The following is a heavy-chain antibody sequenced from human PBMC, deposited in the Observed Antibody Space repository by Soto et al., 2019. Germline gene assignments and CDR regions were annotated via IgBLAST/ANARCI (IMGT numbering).Heavy chain of an antibody. D-gene: IGHD5-12*01. V-gene: IGHV1-69*06. J-gene: IGHJ4*02. CDR3: AREGSGYDEIIFDY. CDR2: IIPIFGTA. Sequence: QVQLVQSGAEVKKPGSSVKVSCKASGGTFSSYAISWVRQAPGQGREWMGGIIPIFGTANYAQKCQGRVTITADKSTSTAYMELSSLRSEDTAVYYGAREGSGYDEIIFDYWGQGTLVTVSS. CDR1: GGTFSSYA.